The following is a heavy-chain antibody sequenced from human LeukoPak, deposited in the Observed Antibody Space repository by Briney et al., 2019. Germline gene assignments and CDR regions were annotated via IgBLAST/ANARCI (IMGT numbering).Heavy chain of an antibody. CDR3: ARGGWDLQPVIDY. V-gene: IGHV1-2*02. CDR2: INPNSGGT. CDR1: GYTFTGYY. D-gene: IGHD1-26*01. Sequence: ASVKVSCKASGYTFTGYYMHWVRQAPGQGLEWMGWINPNSGGTNYAQKFQGRVTMTRDTSISTAYMELSRLRSDYTAVYYCARGGWDLQPVIDYWGQGTLVTVSS. J-gene: IGHJ4*02.